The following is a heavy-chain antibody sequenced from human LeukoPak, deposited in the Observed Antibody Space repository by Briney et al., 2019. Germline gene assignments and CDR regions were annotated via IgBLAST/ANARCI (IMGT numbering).Heavy chain of an antibody. CDR3: ARVSHCSSTSCHRYYYYMDV. V-gene: IGHV4-59*08. CDR2: IYYSGST. D-gene: IGHD2-2*01. CDR1: GGSISSYY. J-gene: IGHJ6*03. Sequence: SETLSLTCTVSGGSISSYYWSWIRQPPGKGLEWIGYIYYSGSTNYNPSLKSRVTISVDTSKNQFSLKLSSVTAADTAVYYCARVSHCSSTSCHRYYYYMDVWGKGTTVTVSS.